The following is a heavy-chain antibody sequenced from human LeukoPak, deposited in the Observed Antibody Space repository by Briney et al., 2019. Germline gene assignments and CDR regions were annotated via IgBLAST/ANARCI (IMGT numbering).Heavy chain of an antibody. CDR1: GFTFSGYT. V-gene: IGHV3-64D*06. J-gene: IGHJ4*02. CDR2: ISSNGYST. Sequence: GGSLRLSCSASGFTFSGYTMHWVRQAPGKGLDYVSGISSNGYSTFYADSVKGRFTISRDNSKNTLYLQMSSLRGEDTAVYYCYVSGWTEDIDNWGQGTLVTVSS. D-gene: IGHD6-19*01. CDR3: YVSGWTEDIDN.